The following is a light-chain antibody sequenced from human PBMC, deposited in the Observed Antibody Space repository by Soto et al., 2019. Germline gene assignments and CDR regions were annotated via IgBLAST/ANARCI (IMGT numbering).Light chain of an antibody. CDR1: QSVSSY. CDR2: DAS. V-gene: IGKV3-11*01. CDR3: QQRSNWPSIT. J-gene: IGKJ5*01. Sequence: EIVLTQSPATLSLSPGERATLSCRASQSVSSYLAWYQQKPGQAPRLLIYDASNSATGIPARFSGSGSGTDFNLTISSLEPEDFAVYYGQQRSNWPSITIGQGTRLEIK.